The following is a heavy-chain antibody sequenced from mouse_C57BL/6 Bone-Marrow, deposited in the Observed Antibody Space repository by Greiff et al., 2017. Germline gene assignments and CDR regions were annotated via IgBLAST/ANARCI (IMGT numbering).Heavy chain of an antibody. J-gene: IGHJ3*01. CDR2: INPNNGGT. Sequence: EVQLQQSGPELVKPGASVKIPCKASGYTFTDYNMDWVKQSHGKSLEWIGDINPNNGGTIYNQKFKGKATLTVDKSSSTAYMELRSLTSEDTAVYYCARWGYYSWLAYWGQGTLVTVSA. D-gene: IGHD2-3*01. CDR1: GYTFTDYN. CDR3: ARWGYYSWLAY. V-gene: IGHV1-18*01.